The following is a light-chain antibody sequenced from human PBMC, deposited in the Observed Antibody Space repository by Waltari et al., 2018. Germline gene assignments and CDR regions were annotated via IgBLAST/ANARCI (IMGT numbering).Light chain of an antibody. CDR3: QSYDSSLSAVV. V-gene: IGLV1-40*01. CDR2: GNT. CDR1: RSNIGAPYD. Sequence: QSVLAQPPSVSGDPGQRVTISCTGSRSNIGAPYDVHWYQQLPGTAPQLLIYGNTHRPSGVPYRFSGSKSGTSASLAITGLQAEDEAEYYCQSYDSSLSAVVFGGGTKLTVL. J-gene: IGLJ2*01.